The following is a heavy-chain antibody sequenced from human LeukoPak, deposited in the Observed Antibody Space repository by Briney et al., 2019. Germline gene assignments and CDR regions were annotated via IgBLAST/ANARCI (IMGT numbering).Heavy chain of an antibody. CDR3: ARVYYSNSYDYWYFDL. CDR2: TYYSGST. D-gene: IGHD6-13*01. V-gene: IGHV4-38-2*02. Sequence: SSETLSLTCTVSGYSISSDYYWGWMRQPPGKGLEWIGSTYYSGSTYYNPSLKSRVTISVDTSKNQFSLKLSSVTAADTAVYYCARVYYSNSYDYWYFDLWGRGTLVAVSS. J-gene: IGHJ2*01. CDR1: GYSISSDYY.